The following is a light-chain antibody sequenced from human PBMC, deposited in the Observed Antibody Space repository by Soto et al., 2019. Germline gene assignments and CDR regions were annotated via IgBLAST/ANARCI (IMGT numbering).Light chain of an antibody. CDR1: QDIRNT. J-gene: IGKJ1*01. Sequence: AIQMTQSPSSLSASVGDRVAISCRASQDIRNTLAWYQQKPGKAPNLLIYAASNLQSGVPSRFSGSGSVTDFTLAISGLQPEDFATYYCQQYYNYSWAFGQGTKVDIK. V-gene: IGKV1-6*01. CDR3: QQYYNYSWA. CDR2: AAS.